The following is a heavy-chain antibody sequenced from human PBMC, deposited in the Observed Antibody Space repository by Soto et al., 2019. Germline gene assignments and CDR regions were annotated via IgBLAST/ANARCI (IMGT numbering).Heavy chain of an antibody. D-gene: IGHD6-13*01. CDR3: ARCITAAGPIDY. J-gene: IGHJ4*02. CDR2: IYNSGST. CDR1: GGSISNYD. V-gene: IGHV4-59*12. Sequence: PSETLSLSCAVSGGSISNYDWSWIRQPPGKRLEWIGEIYNSGSTNYNPSLKSRVTISVDKSKNQFSLKLSSVTAADTAVYYCARCITAAGPIDYWGQGTLVTVSS.